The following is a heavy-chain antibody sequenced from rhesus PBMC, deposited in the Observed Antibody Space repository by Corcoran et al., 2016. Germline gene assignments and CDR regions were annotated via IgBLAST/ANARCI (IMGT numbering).Heavy chain of an antibody. V-gene: IGHV4-73*01. D-gene: IGHD5-36*01. J-gene: IGHJ4*01. CDR3: ARGYGYFDY. CDR2: IDGNSSST. Sequence: QVKLQQWGEGLVKPSETLSLTCAVYGGSISGYYYWSWFRQAPGKGLEWVGNIDGNSSSTNYNPSLKSRVTISSDTSKNQFSLKVSSVTAADTAVYYCARGYGYFDYWGQGVLVTVSS. CDR1: GGSISGYYY.